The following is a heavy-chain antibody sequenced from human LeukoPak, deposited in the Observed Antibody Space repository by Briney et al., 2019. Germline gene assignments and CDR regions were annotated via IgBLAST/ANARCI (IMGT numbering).Heavy chain of an antibody. V-gene: IGHV4-4*02. CDR3: ARAGRYSSSFPDY. J-gene: IGHJ4*02. CDR2: IHHSGNT. D-gene: IGHD6-13*01. CDR1: GGSVSTNNW. Sequence: SETLSLTCVVSGGSVSTNNWWNWIRQPPGKGLEWIGEIHHSGNTNYNASLKSRVTISVDTSKNQFSLKLSSVTAADTAVFYCARAGRYSSSFPDYWGQGTLVTVSS.